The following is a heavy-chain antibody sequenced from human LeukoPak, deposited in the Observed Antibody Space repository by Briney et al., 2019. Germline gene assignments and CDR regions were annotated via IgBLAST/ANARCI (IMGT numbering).Heavy chain of an antibody. D-gene: IGHD3-16*01. CDR1: GGSISSGDYY. CDR3: AKTPPARLAGGNPYYYYYMDV. Sequence: PSQTLSLTCTVSGGSISSGDYYWSWIRQPPGKGLEWIGYIYYSGSTYYNPSLKSRVTISVDTSKNQFSLKLSSVTAADTAVYYCAKTPPARLAGGNPYYYYYMDVWGKGTTVTVSS. V-gene: IGHV4-30-4*08. J-gene: IGHJ6*03. CDR2: IYYSGST.